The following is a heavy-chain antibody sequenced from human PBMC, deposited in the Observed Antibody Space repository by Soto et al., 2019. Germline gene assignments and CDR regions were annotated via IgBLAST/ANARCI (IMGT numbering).Heavy chain of an antibody. CDR1: GDSVSSDGHY. CDR2: IYYSGST. Sequence: SETLSLTCSVSGDSVSSDGHYWGWIRQPPGKGLDWIGYIYYSGSTNYNPSLKSRVTISKDTSKNQFSLKLSSVTAADTAMYYCARLKRDGYNYSPLYYWGQGTLVTVSS. V-gene: IGHV4-61*08. J-gene: IGHJ4*02. D-gene: IGHD5-12*01. CDR3: ARLKRDGYNYSPLYY.